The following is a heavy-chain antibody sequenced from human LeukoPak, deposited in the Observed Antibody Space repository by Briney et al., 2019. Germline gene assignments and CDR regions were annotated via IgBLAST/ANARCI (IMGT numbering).Heavy chain of an antibody. V-gene: IGHV1-18*04. Sequence: ASVKVSCKASGYTFTGYYMHWVRQAPGQGLEWLGWISAYNGNTNSAQKVQGRVTMTTDTSTSTAYMELRSLRSDDTAVYYCARVSRWELLIDCWGQGTLVTVSS. D-gene: IGHD1-26*01. CDR2: ISAYNGNT. CDR3: ARVSRWELLIDC. J-gene: IGHJ4*02. CDR1: GYTFTGYY.